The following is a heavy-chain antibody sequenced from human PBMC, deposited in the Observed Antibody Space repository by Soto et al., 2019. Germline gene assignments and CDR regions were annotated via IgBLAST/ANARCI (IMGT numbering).Heavy chain of an antibody. J-gene: IGHJ4*02. D-gene: IGHD7-27*01. CDR1: AGSISGGVCY. Sequence: QVQLQESGPGLVKPSQTLSLTCTVSAGSISGGVCYWTWIRQPPGKGLEWIGYIDHSGSACYNPSLKSRATMSIDMSNNEFSLIMTSVTAADTPVYDCGSALGTFYLEHWGQGALVTV. CDR3: GSALGTFYLEH. V-gene: IGHV4-30-4*01. CDR2: IDHSGSA.